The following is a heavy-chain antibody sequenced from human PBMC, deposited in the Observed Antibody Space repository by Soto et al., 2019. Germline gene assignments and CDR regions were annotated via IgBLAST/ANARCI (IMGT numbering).Heavy chain of an antibody. CDR3: ARGITMIVVVIGDAFDI. CDR1: GFTFSSYA. D-gene: IGHD3-22*01. J-gene: IGHJ3*02. Sequence: QVQLVESGGGVVQPGRSLRLSCAASGFTFSSYAMHWVRQAPGKGLEWVAVISYDGSNKYYADSVKGRFTISRDNSKNTLYLQMNSLRAEDTAVYYCARGITMIVVVIGDAFDIWGQGTMVTVSS. CDR2: ISYDGSNK. V-gene: IGHV3-30-3*01.